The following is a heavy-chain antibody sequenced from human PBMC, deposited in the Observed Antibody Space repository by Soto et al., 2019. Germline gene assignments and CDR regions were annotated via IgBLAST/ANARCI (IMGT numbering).Heavy chain of an antibody. CDR3: ATDGPRPGV. V-gene: IGHV3-30-3*01. CDR2: ISYDGSNK. Sequence: QVQLVESGGGVVQPGRSLRLSCAASGFTFSSYAMHWVRQAAGKGLEWVAVISYDGSNKYYADSVKGRFTISRDNSKITLYPQMNSLRAEDTAVYYCATDGPRPGVWGQGTQVTVSS. D-gene: IGHD2-8*01. J-gene: IGHJ4*02. CDR1: GFTFSSYA.